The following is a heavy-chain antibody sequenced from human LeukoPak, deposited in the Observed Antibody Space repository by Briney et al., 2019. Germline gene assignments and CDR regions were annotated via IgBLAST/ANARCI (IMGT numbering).Heavy chain of an antibody. D-gene: IGHD5-12*01. V-gene: IGHV3-9*01. CDR1: GFTFDDYA. CDR3: AKSFGGGYDESYYFDY. J-gene: IGHJ4*02. CDR2: ICWNSGCI. Sequence: GRSLRLSFAASGFTFDDYAMHWVRQAPGKGLEWVSGICWNSGCIGYADSVKGRFTISRDNAKNSLYLQMNSLRAEDTALYYCAKSFGGGYDESYYFDYWGQGTLVTVSS.